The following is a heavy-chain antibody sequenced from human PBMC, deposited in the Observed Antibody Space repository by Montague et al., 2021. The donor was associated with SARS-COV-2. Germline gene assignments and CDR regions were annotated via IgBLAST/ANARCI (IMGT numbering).Heavy chain of an antibody. CDR3: ARAQNTCFIANCVNYFEV. D-gene: IGHD1-1*01. CDR2: VHYTGST. Sequence: SETLSLTCEVSGDSISSYYWSWIRQSPGKGLELIGYVHYTGSTKYTPSLKTRVTLSLDTPKNHFSLKLRSVTAADTAIYYCARAQNTCFIANCVNYFEVWGLGALVTVSS. V-gene: IGHV4-59*01. J-gene: IGHJ4*02. CDR1: GDSISSYY.